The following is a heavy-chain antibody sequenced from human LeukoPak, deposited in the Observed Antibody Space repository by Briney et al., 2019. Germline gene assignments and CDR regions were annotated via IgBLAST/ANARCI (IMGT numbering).Heavy chain of an antibody. V-gene: IGHV3-23*01. Sequence: GGSLRLSCAASGFTFSSYGMSWVRQAPGKGLEWVSAISGSGGSTYYADSVKGRFTISRDNSKNTLYLQMNSLRAEDTALYHCARDSATAFHWFDPWGQGTLVTVSS. CDR3: ARDSATAFHWFDP. D-gene: IGHD5-12*01. CDR2: ISGSGGST. J-gene: IGHJ5*02. CDR1: GFTFSSYG.